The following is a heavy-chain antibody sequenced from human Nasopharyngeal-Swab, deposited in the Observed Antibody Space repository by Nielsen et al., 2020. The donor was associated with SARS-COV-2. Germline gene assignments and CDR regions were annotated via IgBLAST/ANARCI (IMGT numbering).Heavy chain of an antibody. CDR1: GFTFRSYA. J-gene: IGHJ6*02. Sequence: GGSLRLSCAASGFTFRSYAISRVRQAPGKGLEWVSVISGSDHTTYYADSVKGRFTISRDNSKNTVNLQMNSLRAEDTAIYYCAKDRDSGDDSDDYYHYYGMDVWGQGTTVTVSS. CDR2: ISGSDHTT. V-gene: IGHV3-23*01. CDR3: AKDRDSGDDSDDYYHYYGMDV. D-gene: IGHD5-12*01.